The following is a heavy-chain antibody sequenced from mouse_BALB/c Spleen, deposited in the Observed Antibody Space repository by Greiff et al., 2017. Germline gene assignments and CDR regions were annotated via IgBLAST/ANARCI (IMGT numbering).Heavy chain of an antibody. V-gene: IGHV2-2*02. CDR2: IWSGGST. CDR1: GFSLTSYG. Sequence: QVQLQQSGPGLVQPSQSLSITCTVSGFSLTSYGVHWVRQSPGKGLEWLGVIWSGGSTDYNAAFISRLSISKDNSKSQVFFKMNSLQANDTATYYCARNAIYYDYEGWFAYWGQGTLVTVSA. D-gene: IGHD2-4*01. J-gene: IGHJ3*01. CDR3: ARNAIYYDYEGWFAY.